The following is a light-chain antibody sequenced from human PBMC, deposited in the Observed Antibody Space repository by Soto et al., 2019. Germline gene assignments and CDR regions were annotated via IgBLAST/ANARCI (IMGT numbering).Light chain of an antibody. J-gene: IGKJ2*01. Sequence: EIVMTQSPATLSVSPGERANLSCRASQSVSSNLAWYQQKPGQAPRLLIYGASTRATGIPARFSGSGSGTEFTLTISSLQSEDFAVYYCQQYNTLYTFGQGTKLEI. CDR2: GAS. CDR1: QSVSSN. CDR3: QQYNTLYT. V-gene: IGKV3-15*01.